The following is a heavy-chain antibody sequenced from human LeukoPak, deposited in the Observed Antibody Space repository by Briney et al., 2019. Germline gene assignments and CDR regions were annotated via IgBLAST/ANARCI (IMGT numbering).Heavy chain of an antibody. CDR3: ATWAFYHSLDV. J-gene: IGHJ6*02. V-gene: IGHV3-43*02. CDR2: INKDGSAT. D-gene: IGHD1-26*01. Sequence: GSLRLSCEASGFTFDAYAMPWVRPAPGKGLEWVSLINKDGSATYYADSVKGRFTISRDNSKNSLYLQMNSLRSEDTALYYCATWAFYHSLDVWGQGTTVTVSS. CDR1: GFTFDAYA.